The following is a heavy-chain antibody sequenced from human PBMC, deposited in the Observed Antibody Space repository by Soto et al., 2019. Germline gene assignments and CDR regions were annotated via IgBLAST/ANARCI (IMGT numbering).Heavy chain of an antibody. V-gene: IGHV4-4*02. J-gene: IGHJ4*02. CDR1: GDSISSDKW. CDR3: ARGGDWQFDY. Sequence: QVQLQESGPGLVKPSGTLSLTCAVSGDSISSDKWWCWVRQPPGKGLEWIGEIHHSGRTNYNPSLKSRVTILVEKSKNQVSLELRSMTAADTAVYYCARGGDWQFDYWGQGTLVTVSS. D-gene: IGHD2-21*02. CDR2: IHHSGRT.